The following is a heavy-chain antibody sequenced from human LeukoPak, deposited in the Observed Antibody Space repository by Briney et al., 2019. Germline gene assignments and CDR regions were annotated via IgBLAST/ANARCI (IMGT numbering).Heavy chain of an antibody. CDR2: IYPGDSDT. Sequence: GESLKISCKGSGYSFTSYWIGWVRQMPGKGLELMGIIYPGDSDTRYSPSFQRQVTISADKSISTAYLQWSSLKASDTAMYYCARQRFTTRAYAGNWFDPWGQGTLVTVSS. J-gene: IGHJ5*02. CDR1: GYSFTSYW. CDR3: ARQRFTTRAYAGNWFDP. D-gene: IGHD3-16*01. V-gene: IGHV5-51*01.